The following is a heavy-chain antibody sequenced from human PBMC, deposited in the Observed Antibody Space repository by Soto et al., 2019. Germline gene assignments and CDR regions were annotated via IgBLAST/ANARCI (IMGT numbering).Heavy chain of an antibody. CDR2: ISGSGSTI. CDR3: ARSKYIDY. V-gene: IGHV3-48*02. CDR1: GFTFSSYN. D-gene: IGHD4-4*01. J-gene: IGHJ4*02. Sequence: GGSLRLSCIVSGFTFSSYNMNWVRQAPGKGLEWVTYISGSGSTIYYADSVKGRFTISRDNVKNSLYLQMNSLRDEDTAVYYCARSKYIDYWGQGTLVTVSS.